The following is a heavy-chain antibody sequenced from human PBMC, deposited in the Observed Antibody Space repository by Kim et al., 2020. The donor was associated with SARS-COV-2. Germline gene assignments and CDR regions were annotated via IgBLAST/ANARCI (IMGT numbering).Heavy chain of an antibody. J-gene: IGHJ4*02. Sequence: GGSLRLSCAASGFPLRNYAMSWVRQAPGKGLEWVSCISGQNDSTYYADSVKGRFTISRNNSKNTLYLQMNSLRAEDTAVYYCAHLFQWGQGTLVTVSS. V-gene: IGHV3-23*01. CDR3: AHLFQ. D-gene: IGHD3-10*01. CDR1: GFPLRNYA. CDR2: ISGQNDST.